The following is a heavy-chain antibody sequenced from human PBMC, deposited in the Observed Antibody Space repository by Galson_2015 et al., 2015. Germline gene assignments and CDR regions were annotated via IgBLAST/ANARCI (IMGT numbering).Heavy chain of an antibody. J-gene: IGHJ4*02. CDR3: ARDYGGSGSYDY. CDR2: ISYDGSNK. CDR1: GFTFSSYA. D-gene: IGHD3-10*01. V-gene: IGHV3-30-3*01. Sequence: SLRLSCAASGFTFSSYAMHWVRQAPGKGLEWVAVISYDGSNKYYADSVKGRFTISRDNSKNTLYLQMNSLRAEDTAVYYCARDYGGSGSYDYWGQGTLVTVSS.